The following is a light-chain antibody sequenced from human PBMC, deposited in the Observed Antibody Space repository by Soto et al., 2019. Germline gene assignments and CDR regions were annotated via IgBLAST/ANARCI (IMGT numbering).Light chain of an antibody. V-gene: IGKV3-20*01. Sequence: EILLTQSPGALAVSPGEVATLSCRASQSVRDNLAWYQQKPGQAPRLLIYRASNRATGIPDRFSGSGSGTDFTLTISRLEPEDFAVYYCQQYGSSGTFGQGTKVDI. J-gene: IGKJ1*01. CDR3: QQYGSSGT. CDR1: QSVRDN. CDR2: RAS.